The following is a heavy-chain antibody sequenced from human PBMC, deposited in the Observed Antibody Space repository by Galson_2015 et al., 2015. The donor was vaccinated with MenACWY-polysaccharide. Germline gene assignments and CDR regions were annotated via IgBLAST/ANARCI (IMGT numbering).Heavy chain of an antibody. CDR1: GDTFTTYA. V-gene: IGHV7-4-1*02. Sequence: SVLASCEASGDTFTTYAVSGGRQAPGHGLEWMGGININTGNPTYAQGFKGRFVFSLDDSVRTAYRQISSLKAEDTAVYYCARDPKQKPTTVPTGRCDYGGQGTLVTVSA. D-gene: IGHD4-17*01. J-gene: IGHJ4*02. CDR2: ININTGNP. CDR3: ARDPKQKPTTVPTGRCDY.